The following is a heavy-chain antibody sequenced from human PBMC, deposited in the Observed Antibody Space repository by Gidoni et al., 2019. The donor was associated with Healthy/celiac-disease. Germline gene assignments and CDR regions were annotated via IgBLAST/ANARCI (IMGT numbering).Heavy chain of an antibody. Sequence: QVQLVQSGAEVKKPGASVKVSCKASGYTFTGYYMHWVRQAPGQGLEWMGRINPNSGGTNYAKKFQGRVTMTRETSISTAYMELSRLRSDDTAVYYCARLITGYSSGSSYWGQGTLVTVSS. V-gene: IGHV1-2*06. CDR2: INPNSGGT. CDR1: GYTFTGYY. D-gene: IGHD6-19*01. J-gene: IGHJ4*02. CDR3: ARLITGYSSGSSY.